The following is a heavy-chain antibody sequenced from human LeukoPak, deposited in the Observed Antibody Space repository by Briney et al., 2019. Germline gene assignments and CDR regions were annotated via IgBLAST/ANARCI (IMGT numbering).Heavy chain of an antibody. J-gene: IGHJ4*02. V-gene: IGHV3-30*18. CDR2: ISYDGSNK. CDR1: GFTFSSYG. Sequence: GGSLRLSCAASGFTFSSYGMHWVRQAPGKGLEWVAVISYDGSNKYYADSVKGRFTISRDNSKNTLYLQMNGLRAEDTAVYYCAKGGYSGSPSDYWGQGTLVTVSS. CDR3: AKGGYSGSPSDY. D-gene: IGHD1-26*01.